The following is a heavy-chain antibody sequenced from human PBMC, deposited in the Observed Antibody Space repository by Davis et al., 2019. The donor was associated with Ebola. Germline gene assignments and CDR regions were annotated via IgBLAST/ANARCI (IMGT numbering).Heavy chain of an antibody. CDR1: GYTFTGYY. D-gene: IGHD3-10*01. J-gene: IGHJ4*02. CDR2: INPNSGGT. Sequence: AASVKVSCKASGYTFTGYYMHWVRQAPGQGLEWMGWINPNSGGTNYAQKFLGRVTMTRDTSISTAYMELSRLRSDDTAVYYCARDQSITMVRGVDQVFDYWGQGTLVSVFS. CDR3: ARDQSITMVRGVDQVFDY. V-gene: IGHV1-2*02.